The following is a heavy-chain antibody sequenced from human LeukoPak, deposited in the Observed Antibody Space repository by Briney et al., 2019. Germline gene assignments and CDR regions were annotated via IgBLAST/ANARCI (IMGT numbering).Heavy chain of an antibody. D-gene: IGHD6-13*01. Sequence: GASVKVSCKASGYTFTSYYMHWVRQAPGQGLEWMGIINPSGGSTSYAQKFQGRVTMTRDTSTSTVYMELSSLRSEDTAVYYCARPAIAAAGKGAFDIRGQGTMVTVSS. CDR1: GYTFTSYY. CDR3: ARPAIAAAGKGAFDI. V-gene: IGHV1-46*01. J-gene: IGHJ3*02. CDR2: INPSGGST.